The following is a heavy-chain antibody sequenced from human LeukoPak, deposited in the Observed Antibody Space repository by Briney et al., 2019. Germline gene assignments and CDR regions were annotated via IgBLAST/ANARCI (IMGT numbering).Heavy chain of an antibody. D-gene: IGHD3-16*01. J-gene: IGHJ4*02. Sequence: PGGSLRLSCAASGFTVSDNYMRLVRQAPGKGLEWVSVIYSSDNTYYIDSVKGRFTISRDNSKNTLYLQMNSLRAEDTAVCYCAGRRVLDASFDYWGQGTLVTVSS. CDR2: IYSSDNT. V-gene: IGHV3-66*02. CDR1: GFTVSDNY. CDR3: AGRRVLDASFDY.